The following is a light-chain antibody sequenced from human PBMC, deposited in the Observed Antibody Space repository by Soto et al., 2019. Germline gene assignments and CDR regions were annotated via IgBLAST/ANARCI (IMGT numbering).Light chain of an antibody. CDR1: QSISSS. V-gene: IGKV3-11*01. CDR3: QQYYSSTGT. J-gene: IGKJ1*01. Sequence: EIVLTQSPATLSLSPGERATLSCRASQSISSSLAWYQQQPGQAPRLLIYDASNRATGIPARFSGSGSGTDFTLTISRLEPEDFAVYYCQQYYSSTGTFGQGTKVDIK. CDR2: DAS.